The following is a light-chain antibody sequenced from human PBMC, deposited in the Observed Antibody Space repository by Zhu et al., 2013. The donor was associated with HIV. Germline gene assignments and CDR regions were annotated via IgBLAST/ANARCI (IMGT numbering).Light chain of an antibody. CDR2: ATS. Sequence: DILLTQSPGTLSLSPGERATLSCRASQSVNSNYLAWYQQKPGQAPRLLIYATSTRATGISDRFSGSGSGTEFTLTISRLEPEDFAVYHCQQYGSSPLTFGGGTTVEIK. J-gene: IGKJ4*01. V-gene: IGKV3-20*01. CDR3: QQYGSSPLT. CDR1: QSVNSNY.